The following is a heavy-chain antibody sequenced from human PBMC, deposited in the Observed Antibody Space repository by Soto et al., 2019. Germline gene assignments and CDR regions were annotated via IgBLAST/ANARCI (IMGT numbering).Heavy chain of an antibody. CDR1: GGSINTYY. J-gene: IGHJ5*02. V-gene: IGHV4-59*08. CDR2: VYYSGDT. CDR3: ARSSRSWFDP. Sequence: PSETLSLTCTVSGGSINTYYWSWIRQPPGKGLEWIGYVYYSGDTNYNPSLKSRVTISVDTSKNQFSLKLRSVTAADTAVYYCARSSRSWFDPWGQGTLVTVSS.